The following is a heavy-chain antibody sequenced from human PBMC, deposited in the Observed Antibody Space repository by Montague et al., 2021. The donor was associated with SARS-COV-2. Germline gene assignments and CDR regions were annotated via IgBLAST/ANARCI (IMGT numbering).Heavy chain of an antibody. CDR1: GGSISSYY. V-gene: IGHV4-59*01. J-gene: IGHJ4*02. CDR2: IYYSGST. Sequence: SETLSLTCTVSGGSISSYYWSWIRQPPGKGLEWIGYIYYSGSTNYNPSLKSRVTTSVDTSKNQFSLKLSSVTAADTAVYYCARVGAYGDYPTPPTFDYWGQGTLVTVSS. CDR3: ARVGAYGDYPTPPTFDY. D-gene: IGHD4-17*01.